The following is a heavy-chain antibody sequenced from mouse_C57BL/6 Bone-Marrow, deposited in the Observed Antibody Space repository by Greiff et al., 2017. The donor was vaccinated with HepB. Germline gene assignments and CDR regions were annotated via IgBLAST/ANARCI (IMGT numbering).Heavy chain of an antibody. CDR2: IDPENGDT. D-gene: IGHD4-1*02. V-gene: IGHV14-4*01. J-gene: IGHJ3*01. CDR3: TPNWGAY. CDR1: GFNIKDDY. Sequence: VTLKESGAELVRPGASVKLSCTASGFNIKDDYMHWVKQRPEQGLEWIGGIDPENGDTEYASKFQGKASITADTSSNTAYLQLSSLTSEDTAVYYCTPNWGAYWGQGTVVTVSA.